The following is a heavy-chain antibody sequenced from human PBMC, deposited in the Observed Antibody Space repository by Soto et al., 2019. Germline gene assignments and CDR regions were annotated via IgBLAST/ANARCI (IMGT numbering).Heavy chain of an antibody. V-gene: IGHV3-30*04. CDR3: ASGAGFYYDTSRC. Sequence: GGSLRLSCVDPGFTFTTYALHWIRQAPGKGLEWVAVISPNGNNQYYADSVKGRFTISRDTSKSTLYLQMTSLRPDDTAVYYCASGAGFYYDTSRCWGQGTLVTVSS. J-gene: IGHJ4*02. CDR1: GFTFTTYA. CDR2: ISPNGNNQ. D-gene: IGHD3-22*01.